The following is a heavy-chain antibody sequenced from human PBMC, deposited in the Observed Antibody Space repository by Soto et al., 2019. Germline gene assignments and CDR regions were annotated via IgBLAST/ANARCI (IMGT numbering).Heavy chain of an antibody. Sequence: SGPTLVNPTQTLTLTCTFSGFSLSTSGVGVGWIRQPPGKSLECLALIYWDDDKRYSPSLKSRLTITKDTSKNQVVLTMTNMDPVDTATYYCARYDFWSGYSAFRGFDPWGQGTLVTVSS. CDR2: IYWDDDK. D-gene: IGHD3-3*01. CDR1: GFSLSTSGVG. V-gene: IGHV2-5*02. CDR3: ARYDFWSGYSAFRGFDP. J-gene: IGHJ5*02.